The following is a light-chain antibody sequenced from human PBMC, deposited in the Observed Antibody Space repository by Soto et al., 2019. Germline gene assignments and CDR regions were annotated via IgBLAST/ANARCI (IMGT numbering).Light chain of an antibody. CDR3: HHYGSSPPIT. Sequence: EVVLTQSPGTLSLSPGERATLSCRASQTVSSNHLIWYQQKPGQAPTLLIYGASSRATGIPDRFSGSASGTNFTLTISKLEPEDFAVYYCHHYGSSPPITFGQGTRLEIK. CDR2: GAS. J-gene: IGKJ5*01. V-gene: IGKV3-20*01. CDR1: QTVSSNH.